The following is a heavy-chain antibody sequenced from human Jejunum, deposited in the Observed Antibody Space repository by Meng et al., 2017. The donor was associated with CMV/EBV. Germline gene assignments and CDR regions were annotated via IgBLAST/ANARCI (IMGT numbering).Heavy chain of an antibody. J-gene: IGHJ4*02. CDR1: C. Sequence: CWGWSRQPPWKGLEWIAGIAYSGSSYYNPALTYYNPSLESRVTIAVDKTKNQFSLRLTSVIVADTAIYYCARLGFYYGSGSYFDYWGQGILVTVSS. CDR2: IAYSGSSYYNPALT. CDR3: ARLGFYYGSGSYFDY. V-gene: IGHV4-39*01. D-gene: IGHD3-10*01.